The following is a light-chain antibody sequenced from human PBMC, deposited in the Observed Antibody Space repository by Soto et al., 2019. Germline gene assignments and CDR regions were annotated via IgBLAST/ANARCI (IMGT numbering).Light chain of an antibody. V-gene: IGLV3-9*01. CDR3: HVWDSSTVV. Sequence: SYELTQPLSVSVALGQTARITCGGNNIGSKNVHWYQQKPGQAPVLVIYRDDNRPSGIPERFSGSNSGNTATLTITRAQAGDDADYYCHVWDSSTVVFGGGTKLTVL. CDR2: RDD. J-gene: IGLJ2*01. CDR1: NIGSKN.